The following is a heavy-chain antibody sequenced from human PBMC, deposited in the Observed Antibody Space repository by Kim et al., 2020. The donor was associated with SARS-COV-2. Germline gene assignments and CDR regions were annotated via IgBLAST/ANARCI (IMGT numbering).Heavy chain of an antibody. CDR3: ARDGYYDFWSGVSGYYGMDV. J-gene: IGHJ6*02. Sequence: GGSLRLSCAASGFTFSSYEMNWVRQAPGKGLEWVSYISSSGSTIHYADSVKGRFTISRDNAKNSLYLQMNSLRAEDTAVYYCARDGYYDFWSGVSGYYGMDVWGQGTTVTVAS. D-gene: IGHD3-3*01. CDR2: ISSSGSTI. V-gene: IGHV3-48*03. CDR1: GFTFSSYE.